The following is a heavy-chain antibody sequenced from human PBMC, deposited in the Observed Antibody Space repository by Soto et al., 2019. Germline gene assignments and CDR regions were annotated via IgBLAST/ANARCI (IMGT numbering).Heavy chain of an antibody. CDR1: GFTFSGDW. D-gene: IGHD3-10*01. Sequence: GGSLRLSCTDSGFTFSGDWMHWVRQAPGKGLVWVSRIDPHETGISYADSVKGRFTISRDNAKSTLYLQMNSLRVEDTAVYYCTRDTFGARDYWGQGTLVTVSS. J-gene: IGHJ4*02. CDR2: IDPHETGI. V-gene: IGHV3-74*01. CDR3: TRDTFGARDY.